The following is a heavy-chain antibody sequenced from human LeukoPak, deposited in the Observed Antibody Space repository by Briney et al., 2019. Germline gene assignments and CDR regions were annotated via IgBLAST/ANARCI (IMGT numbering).Heavy chain of an antibody. CDR2: INPSGGST. V-gene: IGHV1-46*01. Sequence: ASVKVSCKASGYTFTSYYMHWVRQAPGQGLEWMGLINPSGGSTSYAQKFQGRVTMTRDMSTSTVYMELRSLRSDDTAVYYCARYYDSSGYYYYYYMDVWGKGTTVTISS. CDR1: GYTFTSYY. CDR3: ARYYDSSGYYYYYYMDV. D-gene: IGHD3-22*01. J-gene: IGHJ6*03.